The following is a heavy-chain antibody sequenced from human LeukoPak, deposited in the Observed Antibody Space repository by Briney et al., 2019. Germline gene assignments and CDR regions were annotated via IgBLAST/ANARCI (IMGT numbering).Heavy chain of an antibody. CDR1: RYTFTGYY. Sequence: ASVKVFCKASRYTFTGYYMHWVRQAPGQGLEWMGWINPNSGGTNYAQKFQGRVTMTRDTSISTAYMELSRLRSDDTAVYYCARNYYDILTGYYRGDWFDPWGQGTLVTVSS. CDR3: ARNYYDILTGYYRGDWFDP. D-gene: IGHD3-9*01. J-gene: IGHJ5*02. V-gene: IGHV1-2*02. CDR2: INPNSGGT.